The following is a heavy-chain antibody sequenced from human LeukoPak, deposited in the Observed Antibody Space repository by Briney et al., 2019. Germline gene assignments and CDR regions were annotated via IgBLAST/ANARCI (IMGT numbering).Heavy chain of an antibody. J-gene: IGHJ5*02. CDR1: GGSISSSSYY. CDR2: IYYSGST. Sequence: PSETLSLTCTVSGGSISSSSYYWGWIRQPPGKGLEWIGSIYYSGSTYYNPSLKSRVTISVDTSKNQFSLKLSSVTAADTAVYYCASLEYSHWDWFDPWGQGTLVTVSS. D-gene: IGHD5-18*01. CDR3: ASLEYSHWDWFDP. V-gene: IGHV4-39*01.